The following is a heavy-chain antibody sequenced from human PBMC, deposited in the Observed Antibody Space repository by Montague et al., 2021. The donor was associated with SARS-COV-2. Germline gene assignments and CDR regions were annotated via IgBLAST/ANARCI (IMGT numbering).Heavy chain of an antibody. CDR1: GDSVSRSY. J-gene: IGHJ4*02. CDR2: IYYYGSV. V-gene: IGHV4-59*08. D-gene: IGHD3-10*01. Sequence: SETLSLTCTVAGDSVSRSYWNWIWQSPGQGLEWIGNIYYYGSVNYNSSLKSRLSISLDTSKNQLSLTLTSVTAADTATYYCARQITMVREPFDSWGQGTLVLVSS. CDR3: ARQITMVREPFDS.